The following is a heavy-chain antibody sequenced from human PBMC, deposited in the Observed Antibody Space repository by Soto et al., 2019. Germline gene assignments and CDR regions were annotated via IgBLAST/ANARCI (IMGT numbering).Heavy chain of an antibody. CDR3: AKADSLSVVQFDY. Sequence: GGSLRLSCAASGFTFSNYAMNWVRQAPGKGLQWVSGISGSGTSTYYADSVKGRFTISRDNSKNTLYLQMNSLRAEDTAIYYCAKADSLSVVQFDYWGQGTPVTVSS. CDR2: ISGSGTST. V-gene: IGHV3-23*01. CDR1: GFTFSNYA. D-gene: IGHD2-15*01. J-gene: IGHJ4*02.